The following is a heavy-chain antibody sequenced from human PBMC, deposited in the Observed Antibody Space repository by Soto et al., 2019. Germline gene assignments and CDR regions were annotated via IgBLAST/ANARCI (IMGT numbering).Heavy chain of an antibody. D-gene: IGHD2-8*01. CDR2: ISYSGHT. J-gene: IGHJ4*02. CDR1: GGSISNFY. V-gene: IGHV4-59*01. Sequence: PSETLSLTCTVSGGSISNFYWSWIRQPPGKELEWIGYISYSGHTNYNPPLKRRVSISLDTSKNQLSLNLTSVTAADTAVYYCARAPMVLSRSYFDSWGQGAPVTVSS. CDR3: ARAPMVLSRSYFDS.